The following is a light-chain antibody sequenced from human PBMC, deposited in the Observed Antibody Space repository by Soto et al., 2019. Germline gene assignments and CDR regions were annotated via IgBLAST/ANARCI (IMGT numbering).Light chain of an antibody. CDR2: GAS. V-gene: IGKV3-20*01. CDR1: QSVSSSF. CDR3: QPSGTSLWT. J-gene: IGKJ1*01. Sequence: EIMLTQYPGTLSLSPGESATLSCRASQSVSSSFLAWYQQKPRQAPRLLIYGASIRATGIPDRFSGSGSGPDFTLTTSSREPEDFAMYLCQPSGTSLWTFGEGTKVVIK.